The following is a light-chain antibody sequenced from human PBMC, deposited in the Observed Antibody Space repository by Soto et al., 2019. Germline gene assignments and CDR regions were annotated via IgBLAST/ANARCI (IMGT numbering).Light chain of an antibody. CDR2: DVS. CDR3: QQYNSWPYT. J-gene: IGKJ2*01. V-gene: IGKV3-15*01. Sequence: EIVMTQSPVTLSVSPGERATLSCRASQSVRFNFAWYQQKPGQAPSLLIYDVSTRATGIPARFSGSGSGTEFTPTISSLQSEDFAVYYCQQYNSWPYTFGQGTKLEIK. CDR1: QSVRFN.